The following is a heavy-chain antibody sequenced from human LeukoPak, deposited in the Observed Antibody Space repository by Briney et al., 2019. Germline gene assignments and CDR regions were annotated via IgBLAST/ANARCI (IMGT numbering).Heavy chain of an antibody. CDR2: ISYDGGNK. CDR3: AKGYVLLWFGEA. D-gene: IGHD3-10*01. CDR1: GFTFSSYG. V-gene: IGHV3-30*18. J-gene: IGHJ5*02. Sequence: GRSLRLSCAASGFTFSSYGMHWVRQAPGKGLEWVAVISYDGGNKYYADSVKGRFTISRDNSKNTLYLQMNSLRAEDTAVYYCAKGYVLLWFGEAWGQGTLVTVSS.